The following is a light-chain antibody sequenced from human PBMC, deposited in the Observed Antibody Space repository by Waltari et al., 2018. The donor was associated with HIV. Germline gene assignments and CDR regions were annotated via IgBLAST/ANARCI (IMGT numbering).Light chain of an antibody. CDR2: QNN. V-gene: IGLV10-54*01. CDR1: SNNVGHQG. CDR3: SAWDSCLSAVV. Sequence: QAGLTQPPSVSKGLRQTATLTCTGNSNNVGHQGAAWLQQHQGHPPKLLAYQNNNRPSGLSVRLSASRSGNTASLTITGLRSEDEADYYCSAWDSCLSAVVFGGGTRLTVL. J-gene: IGLJ2*01.